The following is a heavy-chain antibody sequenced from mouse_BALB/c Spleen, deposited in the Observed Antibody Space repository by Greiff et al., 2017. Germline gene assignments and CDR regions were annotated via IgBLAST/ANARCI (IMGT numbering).Heavy chain of an antibody. Sequence: EVKVVESGGGLVQPGGSRKLSCAASGFTFSSFGMHWVRQAPEKGLEWVAYISSGSSTIYYADTVKGRFTISRDNPKNTLFLQMTSLRSEDTAMYYCARSGYGWYFDGWGAGTTVTVSS. J-gene: IGHJ1*01. V-gene: IGHV5-17*02. CDR2: ISSGSSTI. CDR3: ARSGYGWYFDG. CDR1: GFTFSSFG. D-gene: IGHD3-1*01.